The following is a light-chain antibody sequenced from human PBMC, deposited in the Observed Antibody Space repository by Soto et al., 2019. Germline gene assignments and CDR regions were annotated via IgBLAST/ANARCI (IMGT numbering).Light chain of an antibody. J-gene: IGLJ3*02. V-gene: IGLV1-40*01. Sequence: QSVLTQPPSVSGAPGQRVTISCTGSSSNIGRGYDVHWYQQFPGSAPRLLLSGDSNRPSGVPDRFSGSRSGTSASLAITGLQAEDEADYYRQTFDSSLTISWVFGGGTKVTVL. CDR3: QTFDSSLTISWV. CDR2: GDS. CDR1: SSNIGRGYD.